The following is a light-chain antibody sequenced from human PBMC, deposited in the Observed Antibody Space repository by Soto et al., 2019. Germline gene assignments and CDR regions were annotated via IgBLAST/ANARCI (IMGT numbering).Light chain of an antibody. CDR2: DAS. CDR1: QSISSW. CDR3: QHYNSYLRT. J-gene: IGKJ1*01. Sequence: DIQMTQSPSTLSASVGDRVTITCRASQSISSWLAWYQQKPGKAPKLLIYDASSLESGVPSRFGGSGSGTEFTPTISSLQPDDFADYYCQHYNSYLRTFGQGNKVEIK. V-gene: IGKV1-5*01.